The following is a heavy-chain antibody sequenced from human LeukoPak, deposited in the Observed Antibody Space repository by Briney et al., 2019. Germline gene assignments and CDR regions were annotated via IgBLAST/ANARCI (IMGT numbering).Heavy chain of an antibody. CDR1: GGSISSYY. V-gene: IGHV4-59*01. J-gene: IGHJ4*02. Sequence: SETLSLTCTVSGGSISSYYWSWIRQPPGKGLEWIGYIYYSGSTNYNPSLKSRVTISVDTSKNQFSLKLSSVTAADTAVYYCAKQLGYCSDGSCYFPYWGQGTLVTVSS. CDR2: IYYSGST. CDR3: AKQLGYCSDGSCYFPY. D-gene: IGHD2-15*01.